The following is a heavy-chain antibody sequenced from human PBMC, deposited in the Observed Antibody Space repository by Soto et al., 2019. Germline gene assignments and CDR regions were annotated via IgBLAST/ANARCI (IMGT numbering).Heavy chain of an antibody. J-gene: IGHJ6*02. V-gene: IGHV3-21*01. CDR3: TREMLRGYYYYCRHV. Sequence: KGLEWVSSISSSSSYIDYADSVQGRFTISRDNAKNSLYLQMNSLRAEDTAVSYCTREMLRGYYYYCRHVWCPGTTVSVSS. CDR2: ISSSSSYI. D-gene: IGHD2-15*01.